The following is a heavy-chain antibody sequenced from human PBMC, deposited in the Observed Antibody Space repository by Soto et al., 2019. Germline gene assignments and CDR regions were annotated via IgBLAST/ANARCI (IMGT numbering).Heavy chain of an antibody. V-gene: IGHV4-59*08. CDR2: IYYSGIT. J-gene: IGHJ4*02. CDR3: AGLYPYESSGYHLNY. CDR1: GGSISSYY. D-gene: IGHD3-22*01. Sequence: PSETLSLTCTVSGGSISSYYWSWIRQPPGKGLEWIGYIYYSGITNYNPSLESRVIISVDTSKNQFSLKLSSVTAADTAVYYFAGLYPYESSGYHLNYWGQGTQVTVSS.